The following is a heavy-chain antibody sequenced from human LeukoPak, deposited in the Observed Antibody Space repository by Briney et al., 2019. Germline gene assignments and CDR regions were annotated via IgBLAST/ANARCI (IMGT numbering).Heavy chain of an antibody. CDR3: ALGLVTDY. D-gene: IGHD3-9*01. CDR2: IHSGGST. V-gene: IGHV3-66*01. CDR1: GFTVSSNF. J-gene: IGHJ4*02. Sequence: GGSLRLSCAASGFTVSSNFMSWVRQAPGKGLEWVSVIHSGGSTYYADSVKGRFTISRDNSKNTLYLQMNSLRVEDTAVYYCALGLVTDYWGQGTLVTVSS.